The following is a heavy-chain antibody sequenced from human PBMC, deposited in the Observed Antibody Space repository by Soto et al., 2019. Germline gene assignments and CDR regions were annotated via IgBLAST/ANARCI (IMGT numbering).Heavy chain of an antibody. J-gene: IGHJ4*02. V-gene: IGHV3-30-3*01. Sequence: GGSLRLSCTASGSGFSALAMHWIRQPPGKGLEWVAVVFNDESSISYADSVKGRFTISRDDSRNTLYLQMTSLRLEDTALYYCATGAAYYYDTSRYWGQGTLVTVSS. CDR1: GSGFSALA. CDR2: VFNDESSI. D-gene: IGHD3-22*01. CDR3: ATGAAYYYDTSRY.